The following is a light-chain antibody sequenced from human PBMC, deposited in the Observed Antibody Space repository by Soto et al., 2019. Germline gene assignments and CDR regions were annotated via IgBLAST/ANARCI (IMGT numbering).Light chain of an antibody. CDR3: QQANSFPIT. CDR1: QGINNY. V-gene: IGKV1-12*01. CDR2: AAS. Sequence: DVQLTQSPSSRSASVGDRVTITGRGSQGINNYLAWYQQKPGKAPKLLIYAASSLQSGVPSRFSGSGSGTDFTLTISSLQPEDFATYYCQQANSFPITFGQGTRLEIK. J-gene: IGKJ5*01.